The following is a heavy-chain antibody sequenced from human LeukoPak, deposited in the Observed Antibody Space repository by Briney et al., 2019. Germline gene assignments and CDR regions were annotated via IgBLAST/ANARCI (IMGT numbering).Heavy chain of an antibody. CDR3: ATNLAIHFDY. D-gene: IGHD2-21*01. J-gene: IGHJ4*02. Sequence: PGGSLRLSCAASGFAFNTHGMHWVRQAPGKGLEWLSYISSSSSTIYYADSVKGRFTISRDNAKNSLYLQMNSLRDEDTAVYYCATNLAIHFDYWGQGTLVTVSS. CDR1: GFAFNTHG. V-gene: IGHV3-48*02. CDR2: ISSSSSTI.